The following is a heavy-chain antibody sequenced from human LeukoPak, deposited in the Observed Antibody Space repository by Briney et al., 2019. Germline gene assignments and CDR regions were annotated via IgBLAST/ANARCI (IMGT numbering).Heavy chain of an antibody. D-gene: IGHD4/OR15-4a*01. Sequence: GGSLRLSCAASGFTVSTNSMSWVRQAPGKGLEWVSFIYSDNTHYSDSVKGRFTISRDNSKNTLYLQMNSLRAEDTAVYYCARRAGAYSHPYDYWGQGTLVTVSS. V-gene: IGHV3-53*01. J-gene: IGHJ4*02. CDR1: GFTVSTNS. CDR2: IYSDNT. CDR3: ARRAGAYSHPYDY.